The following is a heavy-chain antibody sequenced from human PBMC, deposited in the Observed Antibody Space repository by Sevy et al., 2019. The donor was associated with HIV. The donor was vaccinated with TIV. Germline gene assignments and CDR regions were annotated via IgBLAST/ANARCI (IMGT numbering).Heavy chain of an antibody. V-gene: IGHV1-24*01. D-gene: IGHD3-22*01. CDR3: ASTREYYSDNSGYFDY. J-gene: IGHJ4*02. CDR2: FDPEDGER. CDR1: GHTLTESP. Sequence: ASVKVSCKFSGHTLTESPIHWVWQAPGKRLEWMGRFDPEDGERIYAQKFQGRVTMTEDTSTDTAYMELSSLRSEDTALYYCASTREYYSDNSGYFDYWGQGTLVTVSS.